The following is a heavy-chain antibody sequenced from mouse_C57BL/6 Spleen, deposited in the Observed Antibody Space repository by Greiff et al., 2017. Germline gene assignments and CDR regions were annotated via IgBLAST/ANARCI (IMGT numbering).Heavy chain of an antibody. CDR3: TRGFYFDY. CDR2: IDPETGGT. CDR1: GYTFTDYE. Sequence: QVTLKVSGAELVRPGASVTLSCKASGYTFTDYEMHWVKQTPVHGLDWIGAIDPETGGTAYNQKFKGKAILTADKSSSTAYMELRSLTSEDSAVYYCTRGFYFDYWGQGTTLTVSS. J-gene: IGHJ2*01. D-gene: IGHD3-1*01. V-gene: IGHV1-15*01.